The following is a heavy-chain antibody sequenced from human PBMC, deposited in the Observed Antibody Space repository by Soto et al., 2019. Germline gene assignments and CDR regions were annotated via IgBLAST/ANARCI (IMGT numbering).Heavy chain of an antibody. D-gene: IGHD3-16*01. Sequence: GGSLRLSCAASGFTFSSYAMSWVRQAPGKGLEWVSAISGSGGSTYYADSVKGRFTISRDNSKNTLYLQMNSLRAEDTAVYYCAKDDVMITFGGHDYWGQGTLVTVSS. CDR2: ISGSGGST. CDR3: AKDDVMITFGGHDY. CDR1: GFTFSSYA. V-gene: IGHV3-23*01. J-gene: IGHJ4*02.